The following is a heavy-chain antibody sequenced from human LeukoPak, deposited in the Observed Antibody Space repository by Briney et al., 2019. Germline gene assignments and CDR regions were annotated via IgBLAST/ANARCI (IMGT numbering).Heavy chain of an antibody. CDR3: ARRLGSSSTGFDY. CDR1: GGSISRGAYY. Sequence: SETLSLTCTVSGGSISRGAYYWSWIRQHPGKGLEWIGYIHYSGSTYYNPSLKSRVTISVDTSKNQFSLNLSSVTAADTAVYYCARRLGSSSTGFDYWGQGTLVTVSS. CDR2: IHYSGST. V-gene: IGHV4-31*03. J-gene: IGHJ4*02. D-gene: IGHD2-2*01.